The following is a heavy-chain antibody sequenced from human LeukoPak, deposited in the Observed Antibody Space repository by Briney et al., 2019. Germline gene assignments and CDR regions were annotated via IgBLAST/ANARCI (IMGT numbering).Heavy chain of an antibody. Sequence: SETLSLTCTVSGGSISSGSYYWSWIRQPAGKGLEWIGRIYTSGSTNYNPSLKSRVTISVDTSKNQFSLKLSSVTAADTAVYYCARSIAAAGFVDYWGQGTLVTVSS. V-gene: IGHV4-61*02. CDR3: ARSIAAAGFVDY. D-gene: IGHD6-13*01. CDR1: GGSISSGSYY. CDR2: IYTSGST. J-gene: IGHJ4*02.